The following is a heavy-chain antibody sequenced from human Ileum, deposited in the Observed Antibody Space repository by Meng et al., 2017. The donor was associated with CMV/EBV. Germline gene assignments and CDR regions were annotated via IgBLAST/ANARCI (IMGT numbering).Heavy chain of an antibody. D-gene: IGHD6-6*01. J-gene: IGHJ4*02. CDR3: AKDGSSIPARPSLAAVHFDH. CDR1: GFTFNKNG. V-gene: IGHV3-33*06. Sequence: GESLKISCPASGFTFNKNGMHWVRRAPGKGLEWVAVVWYDGSNEDYAKSVKGRFRISRDNSQNTLYLQMNSLRAEDTAVYYCAKDGSSIPARPSLAAVHFDHWGQGTQVTVSS. CDR2: VWYDGSNE.